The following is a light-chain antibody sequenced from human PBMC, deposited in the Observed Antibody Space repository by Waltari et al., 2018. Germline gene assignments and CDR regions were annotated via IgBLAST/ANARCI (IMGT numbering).Light chain of an antibody. CDR1: QSVSSN. CDR3: QQYNDWPRT. Sequence: EIVMTQSPATLSVSPGERATLSCRASQSVSSNLAWYQQKPGQSPRLLIYVASTRATGIAARFSGSGSGTEFTLTISSLQSEDFALYYCQQYNDWPRTFGQGTKVEI. V-gene: IGKV3-15*01. CDR2: VAS. J-gene: IGKJ1*01.